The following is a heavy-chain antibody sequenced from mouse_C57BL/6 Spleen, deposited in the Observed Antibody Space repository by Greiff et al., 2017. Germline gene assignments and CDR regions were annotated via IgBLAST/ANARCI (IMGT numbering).Heavy chain of an antibody. V-gene: IGHV1-82*01. D-gene: IGHD2-3*01. J-gene: IGHJ2*01. CDR1: GYAFSSSW. CDR3: ANDDSPFDY. CDR2: IYPGDGDT. Sequence: VKLMESGPELVKPGASVKISCKASGYAFSSSWMNWVKQRPGKGLEWIGRIYPGDGDTNYNGKFKGKATLTADKSSSTAYMQLSSLTSEDSAVYFCANDDSPFDYWGQGTTLTVSS.